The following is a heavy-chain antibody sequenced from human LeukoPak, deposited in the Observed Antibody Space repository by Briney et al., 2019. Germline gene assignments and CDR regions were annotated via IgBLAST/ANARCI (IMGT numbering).Heavy chain of an antibody. D-gene: IGHD6-13*01. V-gene: IGHV4-30-4*01. CDR1: GGSISSGDYY. J-gene: IGHJ5*02. CDR2: IYYSGST. Sequence: PSETLSLTCTVSGGSISSGDYYWSWVRQPPGRGLEWLGYIYYSGSTYYNPSLKSRVTISVDTSKNQFSLKLSSVTAADTAVYYCARGSSGSSSFTQYNWFDHWGQGTLVTVSS. CDR3: ARGSSGSSSFTQYNWFDH.